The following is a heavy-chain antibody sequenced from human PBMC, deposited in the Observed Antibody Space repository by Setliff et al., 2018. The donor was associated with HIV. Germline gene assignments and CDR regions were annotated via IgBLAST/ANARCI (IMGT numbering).Heavy chain of an antibody. V-gene: IGHV1-69*13. CDR1: GVTFNYSF. Sequence: PVKVSCKASGVTFNYSFITWVRQAPGQGLEWMGGVVPTIHEATYAQKFQGRVTITADESATTVYMEMSGLTSEDTAIYYRARGADASGYFYREYFQHWGQGTLVTVSS. J-gene: IGHJ1*01. CDR2: VVPTIHEA. D-gene: IGHD3-22*01. CDR3: ARGADASGYFYREYFQH.